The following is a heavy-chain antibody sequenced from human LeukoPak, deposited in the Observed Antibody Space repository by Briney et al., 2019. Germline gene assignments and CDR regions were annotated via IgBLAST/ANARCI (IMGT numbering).Heavy chain of an antibody. CDR1: GGSISSYY. V-gene: IGHV4-59*01. J-gene: IGHJ4*02. D-gene: IGHD5-12*01. Sequence: PSETLSLTCTVSGGSISSYYWSWIRQPPGKGLEWIGYIYYSGSTNYNPTLKTRVTISIDTSKYHFSLKLSSVTAADTAVYYCARNLYSGELFDYWGQGTLVTASS. CDR3: ARNLYSGELFDY. CDR2: IYYSGST.